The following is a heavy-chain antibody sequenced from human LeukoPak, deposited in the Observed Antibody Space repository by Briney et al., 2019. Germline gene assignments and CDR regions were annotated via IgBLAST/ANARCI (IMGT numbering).Heavy chain of an antibody. CDR1: GGSFSGYY. CDR2: INHSGST. Sequence: SETLSLTCAVYGGSFSGYYWSWIRQPPGKGLEWIGEINHSGSTNCNPSLKSRVTISVDTSKNQFSLKLSSVTAADTAVYYCARRRITMVRGVIINAWFDPWGQGTLVTVSS. J-gene: IGHJ5*02. V-gene: IGHV4-34*01. D-gene: IGHD3-10*01. CDR3: ARRRITMVRGVIINAWFDP.